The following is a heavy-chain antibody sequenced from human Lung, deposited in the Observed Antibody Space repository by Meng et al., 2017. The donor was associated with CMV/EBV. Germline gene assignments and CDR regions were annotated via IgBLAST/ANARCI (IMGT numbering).Heavy chain of an antibody. J-gene: IGHJ4*02. D-gene: IGHD3-3*01. V-gene: IGHV4-61*01. CDR2: IYNSRST. Sequence: SXTLSPXCTVSGRSASTSSSYWSWIRQPPGKGLEWIGFIYNSRSTNDNPPLKSRVTISVDTSKNQFSLKLTSVTVADTAVYYCARGFYDFWSGFGAVDYWGQGXLVTVSS. CDR1: GRSASTSSSY. CDR3: ARGFYDFWSGFGAVDY.